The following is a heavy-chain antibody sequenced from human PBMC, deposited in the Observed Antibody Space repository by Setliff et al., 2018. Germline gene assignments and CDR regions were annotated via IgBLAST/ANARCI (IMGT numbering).Heavy chain of an antibody. D-gene: IGHD3-10*01. V-gene: IGHV1-69*13. Sequence: SVKVSCKASGYTFTNYAINWVRQAPGQGLEWVGRIIPLFGTTNFAQEFQGRVTITADESTETTYMDLTSLRSEDTAVYYCFGAGTCSYWGQGTLVTVSS. CDR3: FGAGTCSY. J-gene: IGHJ4*02. CDR1: GYTFTNYA. CDR2: IIPLFGTT.